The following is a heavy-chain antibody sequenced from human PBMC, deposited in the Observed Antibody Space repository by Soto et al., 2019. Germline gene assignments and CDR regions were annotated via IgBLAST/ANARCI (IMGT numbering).Heavy chain of an antibody. J-gene: IGHJ5*02. V-gene: IGHV1-18*04. CDR3: AREFFLTGYPSGWFDP. CDR2: ISAYNGNT. CDR1: GYTFTSYG. D-gene: IGHD3-9*01. Sequence: ASVKVSCKASGYTFTSYGISWVRQAPGQGLEWMGWISAYNGNTNYAQKLQGRVTMTTDTSTSTAYMELRSLRSDDTAVYYCAREFFLTGYPSGWFDPWGQGTLVTVSS.